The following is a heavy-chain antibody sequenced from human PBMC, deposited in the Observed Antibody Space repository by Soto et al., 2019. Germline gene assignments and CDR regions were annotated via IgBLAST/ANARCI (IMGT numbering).Heavy chain of an antibody. D-gene: IGHD5-12*01. J-gene: IGHJ5*02. CDR3: ARGPLSGVATIWDYANLFEP. CDR2: INADKGDT. CDR1: GYSFTDFA. Sequence: QAQLVQSGAEVKKPGASVKVSCKASGYSFTDFAMHWVRLASGQRLEWMGWINADKGDTKYSPKFQGRVTITRDTSATTVYMELRSLRSEDTAVYYCARGPLSGVATIWDYANLFEPWGQGSLVTVST. V-gene: IGHV1-3*01.